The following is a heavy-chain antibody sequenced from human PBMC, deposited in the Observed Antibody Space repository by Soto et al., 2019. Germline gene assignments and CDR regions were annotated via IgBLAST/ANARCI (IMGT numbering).Heavy chain of an antibody. CDR1: VDSVSTNNAA. CDR3: ARDVMRALDY. V-gene: IGHV6-1*01. Sequence: SQTLSLTCAISVDSVSTNNAAWNWIRQSPSRGLEWLGRTYYRSKWYSDYYAVSVKSRITINPDTSKNQLSLQLNSVTPEDTAVYYCARDVMRALDYWGQGTLVTVSS. J-gene: IGHJ4*02. CDR2: TYYRSKWYSD. D-gene: IGHD1-26*01.